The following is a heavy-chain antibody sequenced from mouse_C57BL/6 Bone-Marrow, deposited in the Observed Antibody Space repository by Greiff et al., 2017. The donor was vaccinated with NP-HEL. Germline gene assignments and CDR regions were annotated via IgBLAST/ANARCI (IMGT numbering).Heavy chain of an antibody. V-gene: IGHV1-80*01. J-gene: IGHJ4*01. CDR2: IYPGDGDT. D-gene: IGHD1-1*01. CDR1: GYAFSSYW. CDR3: ARIYYYGSSYVGYAMDY. Sequence: VQLVESGAELVKPGASVKISCKASGYAFSSYWMNWVKQRPGKGLEWIGQIYPGDGDTNYNGKFKGKATLTADKSSSTAYMQLSSLTSEDSAVYFCARIYYYGSSYVGYAMDYWGQGTSVTVSS.